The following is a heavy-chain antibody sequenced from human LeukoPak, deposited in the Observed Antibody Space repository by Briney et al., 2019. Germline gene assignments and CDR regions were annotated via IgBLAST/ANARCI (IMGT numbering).Heavy chain of an antibody. Sequence: PGGSLRLSCAASGFTFSSYGMHWVRQAPGKGLEWVAVISYDGSNKYYADSVKGRFTISRDNAKNTLYLQMNSLRAEDTAVYYCARETSGYYYKSYFDYWGQGTLVTVSS. CDR1: GFTFSSYG. J-gene: IGHJ4*02. CDR2: ISYDGSNK. CDR3: ARETSGYYYKSYFDY. D-gene: IGHD3-22*01. V-gene: IGHV3-30*03.